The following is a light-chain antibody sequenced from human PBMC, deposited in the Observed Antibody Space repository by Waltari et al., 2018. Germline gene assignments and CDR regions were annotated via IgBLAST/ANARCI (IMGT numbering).Light chain of an antibody. CDR3: QVWDSSSDHWV. J-gene: IGLJ3*02. CDR2: DDS. V-gene: IGLV3-21*03. Sequence: SYVLTQPPSVSVAPGKTARITCGGNNIGSKSVHWYQQKPGQAPVLVVYDDSDGPSGNPERFSGANSGNTATLPISRVEAGDEADYYWQVWDSSSDHWVFGGGTKLTVL. CDR1: NIGSKS.